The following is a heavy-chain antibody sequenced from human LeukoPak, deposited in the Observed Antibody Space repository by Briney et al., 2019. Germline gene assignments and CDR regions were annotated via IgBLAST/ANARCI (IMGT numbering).Heavy chain of an antibody. J-gene: IGHJ4*02. CDR3: ARVKYTSSPFEY. Sequence: GGSLRLSCAASGFTFSTYWMSWVRQAPGKGLEWVANIKQDGSDKYYVDSVKGRFTISRDNAKNSLYLQMNGLRAEDTAVYYCARVKYTSSPFEYWGQGTLVTVSS. CDR1: GFTFSTYW. CDR2: IKQDGSDK. D-gene: IGHD6-13*01. V-gene: IGHV3-7*01.